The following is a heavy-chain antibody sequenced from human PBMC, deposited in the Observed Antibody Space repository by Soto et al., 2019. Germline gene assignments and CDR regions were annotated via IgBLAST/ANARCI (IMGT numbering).Heavy chain of an antibody. V-gene: IGHV4-59*04. J-gene: IGHJ4*02. CDR2: IYYSGST. D-gene: IGHD2-2*01. CDR3: ARRPATEYYFDY. CDR1: GGSISSYY. Sequence: SETLSLTCTVSGGSISSYYWSWIRQPPGKGLEWIGYIYYSGSTYYNPSLKSRVTISVDTSKNQFSLKLSSVTAADTAVYYCARRPATEYYFDYWGQGTLVTVSS.